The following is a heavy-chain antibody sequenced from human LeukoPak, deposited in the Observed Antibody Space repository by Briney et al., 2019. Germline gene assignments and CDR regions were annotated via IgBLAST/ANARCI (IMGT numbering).Heavy chain of an antibody. J-gene: IGHJ5*02. CDR2: ISYDGSNK. CDR1: GFTFSSYA. D-gene: IGHD5-18*01. Sequence: GGSLRLSCAASGFTFSSYAMHWVRQAPGKGLEWVAVISYDGSNKYYADSVKGRFTISRDNSKNTLYLQMNSLRAEDTAVYYCARGTDTAMVTGGYNWFDPWGQGTLVTVSS. V-gene: IGHV3-30*04. CDR3: ARGTDTAMVTGGYNWFDP.